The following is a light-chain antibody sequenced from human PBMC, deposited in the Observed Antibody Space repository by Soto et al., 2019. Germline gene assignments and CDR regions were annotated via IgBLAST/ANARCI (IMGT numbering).Light chain of an antibody. CDR1: QSVSGW. CDR3: QQSYNTPRT. J-gene: IGKJ1*01. Sequence: DIQMTQSPSTLSASVGDTVTVTCRASQSVSGWLAWYQQNPGEAPKLLIYTSANLQTGVPSRCSGSGSGTHFTLTINSLQPEDFATYYCQQSYNTPRTFGQGTKVDIK. CDR2: TSA. V-gene: IGKV1-39*01.